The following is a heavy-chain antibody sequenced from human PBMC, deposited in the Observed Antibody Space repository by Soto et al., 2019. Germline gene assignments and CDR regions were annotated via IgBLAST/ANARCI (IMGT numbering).Heavy chain of an antibody. V-gene: IGHV3-48*01. CDR1: GFTFSSYS. Sequence: EVQLVESGGGLVQPGGSLRLSCAASGFTFSSYSMNWVRQAPGKGLEWVSYISSSSSTIYYADSVKGRFTISRDNAKNSLYLQMNSLRAEDTAVYYCAGDVPAARIQFDYWGQGTLVTVSS. D-gene: IGHD6-6*01. CDR3: AGDVPAARIQFDY. J-gene: IGHJ4*02. CDR2: ISSSSSTI.